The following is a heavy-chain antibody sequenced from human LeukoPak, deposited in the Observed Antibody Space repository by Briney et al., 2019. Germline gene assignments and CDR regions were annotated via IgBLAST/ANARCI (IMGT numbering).Heavy chain of an antibody. J-gene: IGHJ3*02. CDR1: GFRFDTYD. Sequence: GGSLRLSCAASGFRFDTYDMVWVRQAPGKGLVWVSRINSDGSSTSYADSVKGRFTISRDNAKNTLYLQMNSLRPEDTAVYYCVRHNAARAFDIWGQGTMVIVSS. D-gene: IGHD1-1*01. CDR2: INSDGSST. V-gene: IGHV3-74*01. CDR3: VRHNAARAFDI.